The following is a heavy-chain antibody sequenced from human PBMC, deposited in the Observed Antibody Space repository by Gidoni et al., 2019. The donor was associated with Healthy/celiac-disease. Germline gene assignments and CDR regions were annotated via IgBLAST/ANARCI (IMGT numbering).Heavy chain of an antibody. V-gene: IGHV1-69*06. J-gene: IGHJ5*02. CDR2: IIPLFGTA. Sequence: QVQLVQSGAEVKKPGSSVKVSCKASGGTFSSFANSVVLPAPGQGLEWMAGIIPLFGTANYAQKFQGRVTITADKSTSTAYMELSSLRSEDTAVYYCARPLFLGFDPWGQGTLVTVSS. CDR1: GGTFSSFA. CDR3: ARPLFLGFDP. D-gene: IGHD3-3*01.